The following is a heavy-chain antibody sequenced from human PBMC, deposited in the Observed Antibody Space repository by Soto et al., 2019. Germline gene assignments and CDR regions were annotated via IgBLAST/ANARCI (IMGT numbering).Heavy chain of an antibody. CDR3: ARVTKKTDAFDI. J-gene: IGHJ3*02. V-gene: IGHV3-72*01. CDR1: GFALDDHY. CDR2: TRDKSNSYTT. D-gene: IGHD4-4*01. Sequence: EVQLVESGGTLVQPGGSLRLSCAASGFALDDHYMDWVRQAPGEGLEGVGRTRDKSNSYTTEYAASVNGRFTISRDDSQHSLYLEMNSLQTEDMAVYYCARVTKKTDAFDILGPGTMVTGSS.